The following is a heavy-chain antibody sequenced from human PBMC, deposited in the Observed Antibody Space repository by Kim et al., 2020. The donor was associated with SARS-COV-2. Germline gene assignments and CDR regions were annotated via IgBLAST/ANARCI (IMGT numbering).Heavy chain of an antibody. CDR2: IWYDGSNK. V-gene: IGHV3-33*06. J-gene: IGHJ6*02. D-gene: IGHD2-2*01. CDR1: GFTFSSYG. CDR3: AKDKGIVVVPAAHDPYYYGMDV. Sequence: GGSLRLSCAASGFTFSSYGMHWVRQAPGKGLEWVAVIWYDGSNKYYADSVKGRFTISRDNSKNTLYLQMNSLRAEDTAVYYCAKDKGIVVVPAAHDPYYYGMDVWGPGTTVTVSS.